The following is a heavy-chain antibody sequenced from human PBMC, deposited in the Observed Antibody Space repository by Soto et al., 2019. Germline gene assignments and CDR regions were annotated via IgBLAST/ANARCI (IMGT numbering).Heavy chain of an antibody. CDR2: IYHSGST. CDR3: ASGPRDYYDSSGYQNWFDP. V-gene: IGHV4-4*02. D-gene: IGHD3-22*01. J-gene: IGHJ5*02. CDR1: GGSISSSNW. Sequence: QVQLQESGPGLVKPSGTLSLTCAVSGGSISSSNWWSWVRQPPGKGLEWIGEIYHSGSTNYNPSLKSRVTISVDKSKNQFSLKLSSVTAADTAVYYCASGPRDYYDSSGYQNWFDPWGQGTLVTVSS.